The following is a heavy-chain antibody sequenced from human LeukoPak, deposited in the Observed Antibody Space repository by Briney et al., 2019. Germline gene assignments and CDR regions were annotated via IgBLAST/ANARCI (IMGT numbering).Heavy chain of an antibody. D-gene: IGHD3-9*01. CDR2: INPSGGST. V-gene: IGHV1-46*01. J-gene: IGHJ4*02. CDR3: ARELYYGDYDILTGTFDY. Sequence: ASVKVSCTASGGTFSSYAISWVRQAPGQGLEWMGIINPSGGSTSYAQKFQGRVTMTRDTSTSTVYMELSSLRSEDTAVYYCARELYYGDYDILTGTFDYWGQGTLVTVSS. CDR1: GGTFSSYA.